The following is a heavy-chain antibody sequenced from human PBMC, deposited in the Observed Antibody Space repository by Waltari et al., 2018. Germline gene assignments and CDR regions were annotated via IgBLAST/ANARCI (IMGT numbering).Heavy chain of an antibody. CDR2: INHRGST. CDR1: GGPLSSYF. J-gene: IGHJ5*02. D-gene: IGHD3-10*01. CDR3: VRGAFEFYSSSFGKGGWFDP. Sequence: QVQLQQWGAGLLKPSETLSLSCAVYGGPLSSYFWSWIRQSPRKGLEWIGEINHRGSTIYNPSLRGRVTISVDTSKNQFSLKLSSVTAADTAVYYCVRGAFEFYSSSFGKGGWFDPWGQGTPVTVSS. V-gene: IGHV4-34*01.